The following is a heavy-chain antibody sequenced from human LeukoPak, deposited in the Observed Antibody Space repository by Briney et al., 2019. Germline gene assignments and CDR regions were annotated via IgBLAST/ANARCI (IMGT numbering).Heavy chain of an antibody. V-gene: IGHV4-59*01. CDR3: AREGIAANSFDY. CDR2: IHYSGST. CDR1: GGSISSYY. Sequence: PSETLSLTCTVSGGSISSYYWSWIRQPPGKGLEWIGYIHYSGSTNYNPSLKSRVTISVDTSKNQFSLKLSSVTAADTAVYYCAREGIAANSFDYWGQGTLVTVSS. D-gene: IGHD6-13*01. J-gene: IGHJ4*02.